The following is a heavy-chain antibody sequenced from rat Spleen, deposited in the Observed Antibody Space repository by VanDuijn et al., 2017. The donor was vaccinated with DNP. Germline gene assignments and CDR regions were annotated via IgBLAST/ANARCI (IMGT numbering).Heavy chain of an antibody. V-gene: IGHV4-2*01. CDR2: IKQDSSVV. D-gene: IGHD5-1*01. J-gene: IGHJ3*01. Sequence: EVKLVESGGGLVQPGRSVKLSCAASGLNFSDYWMGWVRQAPGKGLEWMGEIKQDSSVVNHNPSLRDRFTISRDNAQNSLNLQMNSLGSADTATYYCVTRGTGSDNWFAYWGQGTLVTVSS. CDR1: GLNFSDYW. CDR3: VTRGTGSDNWFAY.